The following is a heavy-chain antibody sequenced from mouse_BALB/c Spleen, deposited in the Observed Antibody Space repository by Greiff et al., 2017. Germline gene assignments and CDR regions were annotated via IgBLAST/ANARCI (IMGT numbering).Heavy chain of an antibody. CDR3: EVGGDFDY. D-gene: IGHD1-1*02. J-gene: IGHJ2*01. V-gene: IGHV5-4*02. Sequence: EVQVVESGGGLVKPGGSLKLSCAASGFTFSDYYMHWVRQTPEERLEWVATISDGGSYTYYTDSVKGQTTISRDNAKNNLYLQMSSLKSEDTAMYYSEVGGDFDYWGQGTTLTVSS. CDR1: GFTFSDYY. CDR2: ISDGGSYT.